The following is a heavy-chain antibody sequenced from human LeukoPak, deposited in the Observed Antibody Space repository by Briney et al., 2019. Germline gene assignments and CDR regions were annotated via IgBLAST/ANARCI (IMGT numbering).Heavy chain of an antibody. D-gene: IGHD2-15*01. CDR1: GYSINNYW. V-gene: IGHV5-51*01. Sequence: GESLKISCKGSGYSINNYWIGWVRQMPGKGLEWMGIIYPADSDIRYSPSFQGQVTISADKSISTAYLQWSSLKASDTAIYCCARQEYCSGGSCYTWFDPWGQGTLVIVSS. J-gene: IGHJ5*02. CDR2: IYPADSDI. CDR3: ARQEYCSGGSCYTWFDP.